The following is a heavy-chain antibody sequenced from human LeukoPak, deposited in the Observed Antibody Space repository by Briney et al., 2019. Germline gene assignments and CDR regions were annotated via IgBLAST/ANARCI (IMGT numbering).Heavy chain of an antibody. CDR2: IYYSGNT. D-gene: IGHD2-15*01. V-gene: IGHV4-39*07. J-gene: IGHJ5*02. Sequence: SETLSLTCTVSGGSISNYYWGWIRQPPAMGLGWIGSIYYSGNTYYNPSLKSRVTISLDTSKNQFSLKLSSVTAADTAVYYCARGHCTSGSCSRWFDPWGQGTLVTVSS. CDR1: GGSISNYY. CDR3: ARGHCTSGSCSRWFDP.